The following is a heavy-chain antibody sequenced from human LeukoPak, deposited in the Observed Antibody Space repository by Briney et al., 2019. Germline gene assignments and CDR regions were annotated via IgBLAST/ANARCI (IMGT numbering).Heavy chain of an antibody. V-gene: IGHV3-53*01. CDR1: GFTVSSNY. Sequence: GGSLRLSCAASGFTVSSNYMSWVRQAPGKGLEWVSVIYSGGSTYYADSVKGRFTISRDNSKNTLYLQMNSLRAEDTAVYYCARGIRVTTPGSVSRFFRHWGQGTLVTVSS. CDR2: IYSGGST. J-gene: IGHJ1*01. D-gene: IGHD2-8*02. CDR3: ARGIRVTTPGSVSRFFRH.